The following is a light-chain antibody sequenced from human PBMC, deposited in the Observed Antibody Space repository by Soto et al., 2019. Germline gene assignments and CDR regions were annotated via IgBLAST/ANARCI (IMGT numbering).Light chain of an antibody. CDR1: QTVNRNY. Sequence: EIVFTQSPGTLALSLGDGATLSCRASQTVNRNYLAWYHQKPGQPPRLLIYGVSNRATGVPDRFSGGGSGTEFTLTIVRLEPDDFGTYYCQQYIDSPRTFGQGTRVEVK. CDR2: GVS. CDR3: QQYIDSPRT. V-gene: IGKV3-20*01. J-gene: IGKJ1*01.